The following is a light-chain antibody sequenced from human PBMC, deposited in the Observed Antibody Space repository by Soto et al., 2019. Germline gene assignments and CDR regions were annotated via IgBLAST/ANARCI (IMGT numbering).Light chain of an antibody. CDR3: SSYAGSSNV. CDR1: SRDVGGYNF. CDR2: EVN. Sequence: QSALTQSPSASGSPGQSVTISCTGTSRDVGGYNFVSWYQQHPGKAPKLMIYEVNKRPSGVPDRFSGSKSGNTASLTVSGLQAEDEADYYCSSYAGSSNVFGTGTKVTVL. J-gene: IGLJ1*01. V-gene: IGLV2-8*01.